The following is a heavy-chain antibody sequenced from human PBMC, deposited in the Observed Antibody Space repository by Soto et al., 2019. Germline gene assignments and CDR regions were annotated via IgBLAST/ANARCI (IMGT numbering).Heavy chain of an antibody. V-gene: IGHV3-48*01. CDR3: AKSGEGHFDY. CDR2: ITSDTNTI. CDR1: GFPFSIYS. D-gene: IGHD3-10*01. Sequence: EVQLVESGGGLVQPGGSLRLTCVASGFPFSIYSMNWVRQAPGRGLEWSSYITSDTNTIKYADSVKGRFTISRDNAKNLVDLQMNSLGGEDTAGYFCAKSGEGHFDYWGQGTVGTVPS. J-gene: IGHJ4*02.